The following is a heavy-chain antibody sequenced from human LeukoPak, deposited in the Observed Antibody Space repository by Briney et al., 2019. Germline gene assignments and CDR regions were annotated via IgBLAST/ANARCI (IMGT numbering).Heavy chain of an antibody. CDR2: ISSDGSNK. V-gene: IGHV3-30*18. J-gene: IGHJ4*02. CDR1: GFTFSNYG. Sequence: GGSLRLSCAASGFTFSNYGMHWVRQAPGKGLEWVAVISSDGSNKYYADSVKGRFTISRDNSKNTLFLQMNSLRAEETAVYYCAKDGLWFGDLTYFDYWGQGTLVTVSS. D-gene: IGHD3-10*01. CDR3: AKDGLWFGDLTYFDY.